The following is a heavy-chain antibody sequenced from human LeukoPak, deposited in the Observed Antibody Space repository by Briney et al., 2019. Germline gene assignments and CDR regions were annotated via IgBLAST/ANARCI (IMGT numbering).Heavy chain of an antibody. CDR3: ARAHGSGSYYSDNMDV. Sequence: PGGSLRLSCAASGFTFSSYSMKWVRQAPGKGLEWVSSISSSSSYIYYADSVKGRFTISRDNAKNSLYLQMNSLRAEDTAVYYCARAHGSGSYYSDNMDVWGKGTTVTVSS. J-gene: IGHJ6*03. CDR1: GFTFSSYS. CDR2: ISSSSSYI. D-gene: IGHD3-10*01. V-gene: IGHV3-21*01.